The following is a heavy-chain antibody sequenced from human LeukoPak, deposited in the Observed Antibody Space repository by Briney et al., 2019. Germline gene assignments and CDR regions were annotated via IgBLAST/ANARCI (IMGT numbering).Heavy chain of an antibody. Sequence: GGSLRLSCAASGFTFSSYWMSWVRQAPGKGLEWVAYIKQDGSEKYYVDSVKGRFTISRDNAKNSLYLQMNSLRAEDTAVYYCARGPSYVWGSYRYTILYYFDYWGQGTLVTVSS. D-gene: IGHD3-16*02. CDR1: GFTFSSYW. CDR2: IKQDGSEK. CDR3: ARGPSYVWGSYRYTILYYFDY. J-gene: IGHJ4*02. V-gene: IGHV3-7*03.